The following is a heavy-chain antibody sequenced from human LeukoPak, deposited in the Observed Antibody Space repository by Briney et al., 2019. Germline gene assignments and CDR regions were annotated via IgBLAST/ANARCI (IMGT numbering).Heavy chain of an antibody. CDR1: GYTFTGYY. V-gene: IGHV1-2*02. D-gene: IGHD5-18*01. Sequence: ASVKVSCKAPGYTFTGYYMHWVRQAPGQGLEWMGWINPNSGGTNYAQKFQGRVTMTRDTSISTAYMELSRLRSDDTAVYYCARERSGYSYGYPADYWGQGTLVTVSS. J-gene: IGHJ4*02. CDR2: INPNSGGT. CDR3: ARERSGYSYGYPADY.